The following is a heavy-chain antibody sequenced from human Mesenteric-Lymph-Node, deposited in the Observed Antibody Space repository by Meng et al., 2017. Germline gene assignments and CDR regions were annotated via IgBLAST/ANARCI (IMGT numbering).Heavy chain of an antibody. V-gene: IGHV1-2*02. CDR2: ISPYNGVT. J-gene: IGHJ4*02. CDR3: VRSLDLWGNYRHFDY. Sequence: ASVKVSCKASGYSFSAYYIHWVRHAPGQGLEWMGWISPYNGVTSYGQKFQGRVALTKDTSITTSYMDLSRLSSDDTAICYCVRSLDLWGNYRHFDYWGQGTLVTVSS. CDR1: GYSFSAYY. D-gene: IGHD3-16*02.